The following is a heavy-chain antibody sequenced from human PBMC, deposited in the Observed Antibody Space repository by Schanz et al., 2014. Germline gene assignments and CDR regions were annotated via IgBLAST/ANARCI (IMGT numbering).Heavy chain of an antibody. CDR1: GYSFTYRY. J-gene: IGHJ6*02. CDR2: ITRFNGNT. Sequence: QMQLVQSGAEVKKTGSSVKVSCKASGYSFTYRYLHWVRQAPGQAPEWMGWITRFNGNTNYAQKFQDRVTITGDRSMSPAYMELSSLRSDDTAIYYCASHGYSSSSDYYGMDVWGQGTTVTVSS. V-gene: IGHV1-45*02. D-gene: IGHD6-13*01. CDR3: ASHGYSSSSDYYGMDV.